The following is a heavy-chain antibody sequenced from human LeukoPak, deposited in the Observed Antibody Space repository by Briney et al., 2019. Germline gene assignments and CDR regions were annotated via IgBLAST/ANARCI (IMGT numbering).Heavy chain of an antibody. V-gene: IGHV3-21*01. Sequence: KPWGALRLSCAASGFTFSSYSMNWVRQAPGKGLEWVSSISSSSSYIYYADSVKGRFTISRDNAKNSLYLQMHSLRAEDTAVYYCARDLMGWDLHYFDYWGQGTLVTVSS. D-gene: IGHD1-26*01. CDR2: ISSSSSYI. CDR1: GFTFSSYS. J-gene: IGHJ4*02. CDR3: ARDLMGWDLHYFDY.